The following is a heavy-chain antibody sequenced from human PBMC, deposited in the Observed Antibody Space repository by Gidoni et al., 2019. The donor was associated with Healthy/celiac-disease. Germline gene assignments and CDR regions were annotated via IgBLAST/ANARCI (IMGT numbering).Heavy chain of an antibody. CDR2: ISSSSSTI. CDR1: GFTFRSYS. D-gene: IGHD3-22*01. CDR3: ARDRVGYYDSSGYFDY. J-gene: IGHJ4*02. V-gene: IGHV3-48*01. Sequence: EVQLVESGGGLVQPGGSLRLSCAASGFTFRSYSMNWVRQAPGKGLEWVSYISSSSSTIYYADSVKGRFTISRDNAKNSLYLQMNSLRAEDTAVYYCARDRVGYYDSSGYFDYWGQGTLVTVSS.